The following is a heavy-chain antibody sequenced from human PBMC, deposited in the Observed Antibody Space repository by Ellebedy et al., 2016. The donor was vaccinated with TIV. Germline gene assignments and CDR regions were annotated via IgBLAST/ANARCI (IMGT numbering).Heavy chain of an antibody. CDR2: IKPNSGAT. J-gene: IGHJ4*02. CDR3: AREEDCSSTSCYGY. CDR1: GYTFTSYG. Sequence: ASVKVSXXASGYTFTSYGISWVRQAPGQGLEWMGWIKPNSGATNYAQKFQGRVTMTRDTSISTAYMELSRLRSDDTAVYYCAREEDCSSTSCYGYWGQGTLVTVSS. V-gene: IGHV1-2*02. D-gene: IGHD2-2*01.